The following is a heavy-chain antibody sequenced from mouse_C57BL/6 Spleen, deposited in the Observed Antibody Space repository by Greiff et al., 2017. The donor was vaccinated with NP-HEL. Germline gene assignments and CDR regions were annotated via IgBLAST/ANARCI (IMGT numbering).Heavy chain of an antibody. CDR3: AREGYDYGDAMDY. CDR1: GYAFTNYL. V-gene: IGHV1-54*01. D-gene: IGHD2-4*01. Sequence: QVHVKQSGAELVRPGTSVKVSCKASGYAFTNYLIEWVKQRPGQGLEWIGVINPGSGGTNYNEKFKGKATLTADKSSSTAYMQLSSLTSEDSAVYFCAREGYDYGDAMDYWGQGTSVTVSS. CDR2: INPGSGGT. J-gene: IGHJ4*01.